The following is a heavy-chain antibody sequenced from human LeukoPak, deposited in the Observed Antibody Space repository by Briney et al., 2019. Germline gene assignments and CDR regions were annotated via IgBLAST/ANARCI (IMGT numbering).Heavy chain of an antibody. CDR2: ISSSSSTI. CDR1: GFTFSSYS. J-gene: IGHJ3*02. V-gene: IGHV3-48*01. Sequence: GGSLRLSCAASGFTFSSYSMNWVRQAPGKGLKWVSYISSSSSTIYYADSVKGRFTISRDNAKNSLYLQMNSLRAEDTAVYYCARVTEQGGYSYAGAFDIWGQGTMVTVSS. D-gene: IGHD5-18*01. CDR3: ARVTEQGGYSYAGAFDI.